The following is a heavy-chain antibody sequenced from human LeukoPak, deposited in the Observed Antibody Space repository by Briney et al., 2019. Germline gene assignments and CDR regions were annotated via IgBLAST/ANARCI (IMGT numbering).Heavy chain of an antibody. Sequence: GAPLKICGDGSGYFCTSYWICFGQHTGGGGVEWGGIIYPDGSDTRYSPAFRGHVTISDDKSISTAYLQLSSLKASDTAMYYCARRYCRSGSCNHDAFAIWGQGTMVIVSS. D-gene: IGHD2-15*01. V-gene: IGHV5-51*07. CDR1: GYFCTSYW. CDR2: IYPDGSDT. J-gene: IGHJ3*02. CDR3: ARRYCRSGSCNHDAFAI.